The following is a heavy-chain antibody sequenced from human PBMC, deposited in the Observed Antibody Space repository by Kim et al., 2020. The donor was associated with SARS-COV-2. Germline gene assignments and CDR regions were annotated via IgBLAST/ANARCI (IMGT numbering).Heavy chain of an antibody. CDR2: ISSSSSYT. Sequence: GGSLRLSCAASGFTFSDYYMSWIRQAPGKGLEWVSYISSSSSYTNYADSVKGRFTISRDNAKNSLYLQMNSLRAEDTAVYYCARVLAASTYWYFDLWGRGTLVTVSS. D-gene: IGHD2-15*01. V-gene: IGHV3-11*06. CDR1: GFTFSDYY. J-gene: IGHJ2*01. CDR3: ARVLAASTYWYFDL.